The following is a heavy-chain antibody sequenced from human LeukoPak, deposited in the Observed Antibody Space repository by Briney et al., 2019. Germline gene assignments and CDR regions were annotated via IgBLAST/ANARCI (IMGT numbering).Heavy chain of an antibody. CDR3: ARGRGSYTHYNWFDT. CDR1: GGSISSSSYY. V-gene: IGHV4-39*01. D-gene: IGHD1-26*01. Sequence: KPSETLSLTCTVSGGSISSSSYYWGWIRQPPGKGLEWIGSIYYSGSTYYNPSLKSRVTISVDTSKNQFSLKLSSVTAADTAVYYCARGRGSYTHYNWFDTWGQGTLVTVSS. J-gene: IGHJ5*02. CDR2: IYYSGST.